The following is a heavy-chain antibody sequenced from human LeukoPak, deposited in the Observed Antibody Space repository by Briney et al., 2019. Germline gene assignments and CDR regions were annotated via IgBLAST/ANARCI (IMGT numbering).Heavy chain of an antibody. J-gene: IGHJ4*02. V-gene: IGHV3-21*01. D-gene: IGHD1-1*01. Sequence: GGSLRLSCAASGFTFSSYSMNWVRQAPGKGLECVSSITSSSSYINYADSVRGRFTISRDNAKNSLFLQMDSLRGEDTAVYYCARCTTGKTFGSLREIKKSREIDYWGQGTLVTVSS. CDR1: GFTFSSYS. CDR3: ARCTTGKTFGSLREIKKSREIDY. CDR2: ITSSSSYI.